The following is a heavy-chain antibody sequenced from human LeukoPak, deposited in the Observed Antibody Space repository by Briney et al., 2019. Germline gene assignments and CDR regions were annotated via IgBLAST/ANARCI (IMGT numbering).Heavy chain of an antibody. Sequence: PGGSLRLSCAASGFTFSKYAMTWVRQAPGKGLEWVSGISRSVDTTYYADSVKGRFTISRDNSKNTLNLQMNSLRAEDTAVYYCAKVNSGWYYFDYWGQGNLVTVSS. V-gene: IGHV3-23*01. CDR1: GFTFSKYA. CDR3: AKVNSGWYYFDY. CDR2: ISRSVDTT. J-gene: IGHJ4*02. D-gene: IGHD6-19*01.